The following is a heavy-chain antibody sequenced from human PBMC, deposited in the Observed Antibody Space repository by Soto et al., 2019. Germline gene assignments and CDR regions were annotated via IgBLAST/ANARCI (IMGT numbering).Heavy chain of an antibody. Sequence: SQTLSLTCAISGDSVSSNSAAWNWIRQSPSRGLEWLGRTYYRSKWYNDYAVSVKSRITINPDTSKNQFSLQLHSVTPEDTAVYYCARDVMRYCSGGSCYPGYFQHWGQGTLVTVSS. CDR3: ARDVMRYCSGGSCYPGYFQH. CDR1: GDSVSSNSAA. CDR2: TYYRSKWYN. V-gene: IGHV6-1*01. J-gene: IGHJ1*01. D-gene: IGHD2-15*01.